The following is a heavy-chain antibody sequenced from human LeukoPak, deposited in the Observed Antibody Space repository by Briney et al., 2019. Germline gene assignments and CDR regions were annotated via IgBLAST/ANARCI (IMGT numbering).Heavy chain of an antibody. D-gene: IGHD4-17*01. J-gene: IGHJ6*02. CDR3: ATSYGDPYYYYGMDV. Sequence: GGSLRLSCAASGFTFSSYSMNWVRQAPGKGLEWVSYISSSSSTIYYADSVKGRFTISRDNAKNSLYLQMNSLRAEDTAVYYCATSYGDPYYYYGMDVWGQGTTVTVSS. CDR2: ISSSSSTI. CDR1: GFTFSSYS. V-gene: IGHV3-48*01.